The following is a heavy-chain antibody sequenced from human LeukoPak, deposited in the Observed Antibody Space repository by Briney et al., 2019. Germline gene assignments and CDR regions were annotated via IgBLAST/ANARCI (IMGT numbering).Heavy chain of an antibody. V-gene: IGHV3-66*01. D-gene: IGHD6-13*01. CDR2: NSSAGTT. J-gene: IGHJ4*02. CDR3: ARDLEAANTYYFDY. Sequence: GGSLRLSCAASGXTVSSSYMSWVRQAPGKGLEWVSINSSAGTTYYADSVKGRFTISRDNSKNTVYLQVNSLRDEDTAVYYCARDLEAANTYYFDYWGQGTMVTVSS. CDR1: GXTVSSSY.